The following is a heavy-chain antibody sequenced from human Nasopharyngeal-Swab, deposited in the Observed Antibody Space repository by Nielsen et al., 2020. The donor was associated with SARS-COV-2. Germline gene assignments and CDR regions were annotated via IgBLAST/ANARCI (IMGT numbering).Heavy chain of an antibody. J-gene: IGHJ4*01. Sequence: LSFTCAASGFTFSSYAMSWVRQAPGKGLEWVSAISGSGGSTYYADSVKGRFTISRDNSKNTLYLQMNSLRAEDTAVYYCAKDLFNPAFDYWGQGTLVTVSS. D-gene: IGHD1-14*01. CDR2: ISGSGGST. V-gene: IGHV3-23*01. CDR3: AKDLFNPAFDY. CDR1: GFTFSSYA.